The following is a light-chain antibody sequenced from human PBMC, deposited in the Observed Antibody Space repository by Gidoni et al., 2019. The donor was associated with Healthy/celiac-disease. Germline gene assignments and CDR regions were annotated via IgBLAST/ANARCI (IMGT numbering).Light chain of an antibody. Sequence: SSELTQDPAVSVALGQTVRITCQGDSLRSYYASWYQQKPGQAPVLVTYGKNNRPSGIPDRFSGSSSGNTASLTITGDQAEDEADYYCNSRDSSGNIWVFGGGTKLTVL. CDR3: NSRDSSGNIWV. CDR2: GKN. CDR1: SLRSYY. J-gene: IGLJ3*02. V-gene: IGLV3-19*01.